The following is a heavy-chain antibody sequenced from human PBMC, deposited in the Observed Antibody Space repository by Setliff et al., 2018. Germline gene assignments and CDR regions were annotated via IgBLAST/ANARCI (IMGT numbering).Heavy chain of an antibody. D-gene: IGHD2-15*01. CDR1: GGSINRDY. CDR3: ARHGGWTPFDF. V-gene: IGHV4-59*08. J-gene: IGHJ4*02. Sequence: PSETLSLTCSVSGGSINRDYWNWIRQPPGKGLEWIGEIHHSGSTKYNPSLKSRATIFAHKSQTHFSLRLTSATAADTAVYYCARHGGWTPFDFWGQGALVTVSS. CDR2: IHHSGST.